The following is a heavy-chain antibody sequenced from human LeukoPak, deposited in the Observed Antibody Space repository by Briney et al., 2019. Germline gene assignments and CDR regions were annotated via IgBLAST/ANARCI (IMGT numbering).Heavy chain of an antibody. V-gene: IGHV1-2*02. CDR1: GYTLTELS. J-gene: IGHJ3*02. D-gene: IGHD2/OR15-2a*01. Sequence: GASVKVSFKVSGYTLTELSMHWVRQAPGQGLEWMGWINPNTGGTNYAQKFQGRVTMTRDTSISTAYMEVGRLRSDDTAVYYCARDVLGTEGAFDIWGQGTMVTVSS. CDR3: ARDVLGTEGAFDI. CDR2: INPNTGGT.